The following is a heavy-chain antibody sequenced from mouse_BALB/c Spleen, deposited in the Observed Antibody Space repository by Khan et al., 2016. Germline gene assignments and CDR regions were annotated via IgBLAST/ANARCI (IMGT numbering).Heavy chain of an antibody. CDR1: GYTFTDYS. Sequence: QVQLQQSGPELKKPGETVKISCKASGYTFTDYSMHWVKQAPGKGLKWMGWINTETGEPTYADDFKGRFAFSLESSANTAYLQINNLKNEDTATYFCAPLTGTFYSMDYWGQGTSVTVSS. CDR2: INTETGEP. CDR3: APLTGTFYSMDY. V-gene: IGHV9-2-1*01. J-gene: IGHJ4*01. D-gene: IGHD4-1*01.